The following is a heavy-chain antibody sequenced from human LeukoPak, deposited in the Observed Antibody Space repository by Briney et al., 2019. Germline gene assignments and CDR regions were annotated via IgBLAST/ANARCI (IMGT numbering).Heavy chain of an antibody. Sequence: SETLSLTCTVSGGSITSGRYYWTSIRQPAGKGLEWVGRIHSSGSTNYNPSLNSRVTVSADTSNNQFSLKLSSVTAADTAIYYCATSASSGSNYFDPWGQGILVTVSS. CDR2: IHSSGST. CDR3: ATSASSGSNYFDP. V-gene: IGHV4-61*02. CDR1: GGSITSGRYY. D-gene: IGHD4/OR15-4a*01. J-gene: IGHJ5*02.